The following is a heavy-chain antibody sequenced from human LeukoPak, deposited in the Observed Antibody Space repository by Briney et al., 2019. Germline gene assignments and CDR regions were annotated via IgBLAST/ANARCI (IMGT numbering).Heavy chain of an antibody. D-gene: IGHD6-19*01. CDR2: INPNSGGT. CDR1: GYTFTGYY. J-gene: IGHJ4*02. V-gene: IGHV1-2*02. CDR3: ARGNSKYSSGWYDGPPFDY. Sequence: GASVKVSCKASGYTFTGYYMHWVRQAPGQGLEWMGWINPNSGGTNYAQKFQGRVTMTRDTSISTACMELSRLRSDDTAVYYCARGNSKYSSGWYDGPPFDYWGQGTLVTVSS.